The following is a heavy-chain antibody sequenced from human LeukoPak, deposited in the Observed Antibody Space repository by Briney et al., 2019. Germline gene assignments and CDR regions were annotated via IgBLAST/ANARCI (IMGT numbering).Heavy chain of an antibody. J-gene: IGHJ4*02. D-gene: IGHD1-26*01. CDR1: GFTFSSYA. V-gene: IGHV3-23*01. CDR3: ATESSGALDY. Sequence: PGGSLRLSCAASGFTFSSYAMSWVRQAPGKGLEWVSAISGSGDITYYADSVKGRFTISRDNSRKTLYLQMNSLRAEDTSVYYCATESSGALDYWGQGTLVTVSS. CDR2: ISGSGDIT.